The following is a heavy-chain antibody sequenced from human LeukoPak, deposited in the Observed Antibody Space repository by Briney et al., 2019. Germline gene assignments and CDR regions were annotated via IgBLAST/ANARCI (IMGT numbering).Heavy chain of an antibody. CDR2: ISEDSSTI. CDR3: ARGYGSGSSNNWFDP. D-gene: IGHD3-10*01. J-gene: IGHJ5*02. CDR1: GFTFSAYS. Sequence: GGSLRLSCATSGFTFSAYSMNWVRQAPRKGLEWVSYISEDSSTIFYADSVQGRFIISRDNAKNSLYLQMNSLRAEDTAVYYCARGYGSGSSNNWFDPWGQGTLVTVSS. V-gene: IGHV3-48*01.